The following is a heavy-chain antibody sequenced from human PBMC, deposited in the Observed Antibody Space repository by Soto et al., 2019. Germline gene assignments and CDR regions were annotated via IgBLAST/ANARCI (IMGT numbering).Heavy chain of an antibody. CDR2: ISAYNGNT. CDR1: GYTFTSYG. Sequence: ASVKVSCKASGYTFTSYGISWVRQAPGQGLEWMGWISAYNGNTNYAQKLQGRVTMTTDTSTSTAYMELRSLRSDDTAVYYCARVRRKTYGRNSGSPIFYYYYGMDVWGQGTTVTVSS. J-gene: IGHJ6*02. V-gene: IGHV1-18*01. CDR3: ARVRRKTYGRNSGSPIFYYYYGMDV. D-gene: IGHD4-17*01.